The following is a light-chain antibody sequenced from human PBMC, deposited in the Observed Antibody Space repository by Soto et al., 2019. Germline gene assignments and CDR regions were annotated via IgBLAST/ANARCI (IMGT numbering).Light chain of an antibody. CDR1: QGIRSA. V-gene: IGKV1-12*01. CDR3: QQANSISIT. J-gene: IGKJ5*01. CDR2: DAS. Sequence: DIQMTQSPSSVSASVGDRVTITCRASQGIRSAVAWYQQKRGKAPKLLXSDASSLQSGVPSRFRGSGSGTDFTLTITSLQPEDFAPYYCQQANSISITFGQGTRLEIK.